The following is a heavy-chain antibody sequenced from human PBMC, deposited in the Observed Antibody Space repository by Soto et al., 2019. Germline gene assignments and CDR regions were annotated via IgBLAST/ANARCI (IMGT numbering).Heavy chain of an antibody. CDR1: GFTFSSYA. CDR2: ISGSSVST. Sequence: GGSLRLSCAASGFTFSSYAMTWVRQAPGQGLQWVSGISGSSVSTYYADSVKGRFTISRDNSKNTLYLQMNTLRAEDTAVYYCVKGEASSTSYVGSYWGQGTLVTVSS. CDR3: VKGEASSTSYVGSY. D-gene: IGHD2-2*01. V-gene: IGHV3-23*01. J-gene: IGHJ4*02.